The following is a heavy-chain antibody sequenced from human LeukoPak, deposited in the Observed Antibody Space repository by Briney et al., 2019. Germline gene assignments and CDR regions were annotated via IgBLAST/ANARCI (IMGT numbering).Heavy chain of an antibody. J-gene: IGHJ4*02. CDR1: GFTFSSYW. CDR3: ARVRLWFGEFPYYFDY. D-gene: IGHD3-10*01. Sequence: GGSLRLSCAASGFTFSSYWMSWVRQAPGKGLEWVANIKQDGSEKYYVDSVEGRFTISRDNAKNSLYLQMNSPRAEDTAVYYCARVRLWFGEFPYYFDYWGQGTLVTVSS. CDR2: IKQDGSEK. V-gene: IGHV3-7*01.